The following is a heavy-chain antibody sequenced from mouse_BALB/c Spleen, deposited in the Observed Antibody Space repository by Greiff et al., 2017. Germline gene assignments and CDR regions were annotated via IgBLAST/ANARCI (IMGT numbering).Heavy chain of an antibody. Sequence: EVQRVESGGGLVKPGGSLKLSCAASGFTFSSYAMSWVRQTPEKRLEWVASISSGGSTYYPDSVKGRFTISRDNARNILYLQMSSLRSEDTAMYYCARGYYGNYWYFDVWGAGTTVTVSS. V-gene: IGHV5-6-5*01. CDR2: ISSGGST. CDR3: ARGYYGNYWYFDV. D-gene: IGHD2-1*01. CDR1: GFTFSSYA. J-gene: IGHJ1*01.